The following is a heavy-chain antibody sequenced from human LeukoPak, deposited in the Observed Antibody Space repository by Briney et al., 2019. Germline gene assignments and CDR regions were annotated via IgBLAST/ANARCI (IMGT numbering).Heavy chain of an antibody. V-gene: IGHV4-4*07. D-gene: IGHD3-16*01. CDR2: IYYSGST. CDR3: ARGGDWFDP. J-gene: IGHJ5*02. CDR1: GGSISGDY. Sequence: SETRSLTCTVSGGSISGDYWNWIRQPAGKGVEWIGRIYYSGSTSYHPSLKSRVTMSIDTSKNQFSLKLSSVTAADTAVYYCARGGDWFDPWGQGTLVTVSS.